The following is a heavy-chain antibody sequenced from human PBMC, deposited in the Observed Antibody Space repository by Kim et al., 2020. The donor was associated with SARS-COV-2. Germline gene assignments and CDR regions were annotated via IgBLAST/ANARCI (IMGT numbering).Heavy chain of an antibody. V-gene: IGHV4-34*01. Sequence: YNPALKRHVTISVDPSKNQFSQKLSSVTAADTAVYYGARPSGYPRGYFDYWSQGTLVTVSS. CDR3: ARPSGYPRGYFDY. J-gene: IGHJ4*02. D-gene: IGHD5-12*01.